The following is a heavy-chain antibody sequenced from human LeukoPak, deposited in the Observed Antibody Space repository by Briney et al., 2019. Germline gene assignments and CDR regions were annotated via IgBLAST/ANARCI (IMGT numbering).Heavy chain of an antibody. CDR3: ACLTTADAFDI. D-gene: IGHD3-22*01. Sequence: SETLSLTCTVSGGSISSNYWTWIRQPPGKGLEWIGYIYDSGSTNYNPSLKSRVTISVDTSNNQFSLKLSSVTAADTAVYYCACLTTADAFDIWGQGTMVTVSS. CDR1: GGSISSNY. V-gene: IGHV4-59*01. J-gene: IGHJ3*02. CDR2: IYDSGST.